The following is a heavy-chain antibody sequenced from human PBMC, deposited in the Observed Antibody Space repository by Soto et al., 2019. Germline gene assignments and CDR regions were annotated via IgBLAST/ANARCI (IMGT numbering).Heavy chain of an antibody. J-gene: IGHJ6*02. V-gene: IGHV1-69*13. CDR3: AVSLYGVVLHYYYRIDV. D-gene: IGHD3-3*01. Sequence: AVKVSCKASGGSFSSFAFSWVRQAPGQGLDWMGGVIPMFGSANYAQDFLGRVNFTAGDSTSTAYMEISGLTFEDTAFYYCAVSLYGVVLHYYYRIDVWGPGTSVTVSS. CDR1: GGSFSSFA. CDR2: VIPMFGSA.